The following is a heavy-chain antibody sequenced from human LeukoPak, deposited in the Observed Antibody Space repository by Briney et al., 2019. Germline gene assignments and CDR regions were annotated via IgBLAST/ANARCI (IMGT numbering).Heavy chain of an antibody. J-gene: IGHJ5*02. CDR1: GGSISSYY. V-gene: IGHV4-59*08. CDR3: ARRREGYNRAFDP. D-gene: IGHD5-24*01. Sequence: SETLSLTCTVSGGSISSYYWSWIRQPPGKGLEWIGYNYYSGSTNYNPSLKSRVTISVDTSKNQFSLKLSSVTAADTAVYYCARRREGYNRAFDPWGQETLSPSPQ. CDR2: NYYSGST.